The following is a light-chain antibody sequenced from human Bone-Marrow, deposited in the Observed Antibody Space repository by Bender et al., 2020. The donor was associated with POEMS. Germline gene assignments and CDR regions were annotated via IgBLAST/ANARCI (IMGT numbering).Light chain of an antibody. Sequence: QSALTQPPSASGSPGQSVTISCTGTSNDVGGYKYVSWYQQHPGKAPKLMISGVNKRPSGVPDRFSGSKSGNTASLAITGLQSDDEADYYCSSYAGSNDLVFGGGTKLTVL. J-gene: IGLJ2*01. CDR1: SNDVGGYKY. CDR3: SSYAGSNDLV. V-gene: IGLV2-8*01. CDR2: GVN.